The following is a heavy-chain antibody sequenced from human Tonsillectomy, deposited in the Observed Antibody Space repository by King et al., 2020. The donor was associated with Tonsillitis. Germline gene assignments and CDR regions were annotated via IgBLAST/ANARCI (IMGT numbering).Heavy chain of an antibody. CDR3: ARASGDLPSDY. D-gene: IGHD3-10*01. Sequence: VQLVESGGGVVQPGRSLRLSCAASGFTFSSYGIHWVRHAPGKGLEWVAAIWYGGFNKHYADSVKGRFTISRDNSKNTLYLQMNSLRAEDTAVYYCARASGDLPSDYWGQGTLVTVSS. CDR2: IWYGGFNK. V-gene: IGHV3-33*08. CDR1: GFTFSSYG. J-gene: IGHJ4*02.